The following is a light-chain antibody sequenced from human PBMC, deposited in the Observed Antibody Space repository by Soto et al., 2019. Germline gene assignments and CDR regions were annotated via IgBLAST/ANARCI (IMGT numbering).Light chain of an antibody. Sequence: QSALTQPPSVSGAPGQRVTISCTGSSSNIGAGYDVHWYQQLPGTAPKLLIYGNSNRPSGVPDRFSGSKSGTSASLAITGLQDEDEADYYCQSYDSSLSGSVFGGGTKLTVL. J-gene: IGLJ2*01. CDR2: GNS. V-gene: IGLV1-40*01. CDR3: QSYDSSLSGSV. CDR1: SSNIGAGYD.